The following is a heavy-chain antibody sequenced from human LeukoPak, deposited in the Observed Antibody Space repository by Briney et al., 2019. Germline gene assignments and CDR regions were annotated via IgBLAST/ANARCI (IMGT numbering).Heavy chain of an antibody. CDR3: ARAEGDYYYYFYMDV. V-gene: IGHV3-7*01. CDR1: GFSFSNYW. CDR2: IKQEGGEK. Sequence: GGSLRLSCAASGFSFSNYWMSWVRQAPGEGGGWVAHIKQEGGEKKYVDSVKGGFTTSRDKGKNSLYMQMNSVRDEETDVYYCARAEGDYYYYFYMDVWGKGTTVTVSS. J-gene: IGHJ6*03.